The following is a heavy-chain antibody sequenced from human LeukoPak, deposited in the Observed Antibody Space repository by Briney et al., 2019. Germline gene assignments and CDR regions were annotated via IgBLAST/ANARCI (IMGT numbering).Heavy chain of an antibody. CDR2: ISGSGGST. CDR1: GFTFSSYS. Sequence: RGSLRLSCAASGFTFSSYSMNWVRQAPGKGLEWVSAISGSGGSTYYADSVKGRFTISRDNSKNTLYLQMNSLRAEDTAVYYCANSDYDSSGYYGGFDYWGQGTLVTVSS. J-gene: IGHJ4*02. CDR3: ANSDYDSSGYYGGFDY. D-gene: IGHD3-22*01. V-gene: IGHV3-23*01.